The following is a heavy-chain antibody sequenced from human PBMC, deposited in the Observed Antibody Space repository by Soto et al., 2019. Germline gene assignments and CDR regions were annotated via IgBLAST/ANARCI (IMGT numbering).Heavy chain of an antibody. Sequence: EVQLVESGGGLVQPGGSLRLSCAASGVTFSNYDMHWVRQAPGRGLEWVSGIGTAGDTYYPGSVKGRLTISRENAKNSLYLQMNNLRAGDTAMYYCAGGTNTFHIWGHGTMVTVSS. J-gene: IGHJ3*02. CDR3: AGGTNTFHI. V-gene: IGHV3-13*04. D-gene: IGHD2-8*01. CDR1: GVTFSNYD. CDR2: IGTAGDT.